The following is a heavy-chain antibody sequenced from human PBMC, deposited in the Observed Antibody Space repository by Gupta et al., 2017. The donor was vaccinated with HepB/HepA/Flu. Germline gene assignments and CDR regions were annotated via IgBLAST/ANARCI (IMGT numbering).Heavy chain of an antibody. CDR3: ARDRAASSSWYDY. V-gene: IGHV1-2*04. CDR1: GYTFTGYY. D-gene: IGHD6-13*01. CDR2: INPNTGGT. J-gene: IGHJ4*02. Sequence: QVQLVQSGAEVKKPGASVKVSCTASGYTFTGYYLHWVRQAPGQGLEWMGWINPNTGGTNYAQKFQGWVTMTRDTSITTAYMELSRLRSDDTAIYYCARDRAASSSWYDYWGQGTLVTVSS.